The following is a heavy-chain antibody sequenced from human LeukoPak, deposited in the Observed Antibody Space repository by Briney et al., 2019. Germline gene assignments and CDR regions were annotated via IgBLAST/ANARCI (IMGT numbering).Heavy chain of an antibody. CDR1: GFTFSSYS. CDR2: ISSSSSYI. D-gene: IGHD4-23*01. Sequence: GGSLRLSCAASGFTFSSYSMDWVRQAPGKGLEWVSSISSSSSYIYYADSVKGRFTISRDNAKNSLYLQMNSLRAEDTAVYYCARGGTVVTPGDYWGQGTLVTVSS. J-gene: IGHJ4*02. CDR3: ARGGTVVTPGDY. V-gene: IGHV3-21*01.